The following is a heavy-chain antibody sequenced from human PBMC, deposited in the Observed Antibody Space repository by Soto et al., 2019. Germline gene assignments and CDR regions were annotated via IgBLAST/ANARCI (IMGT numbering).Heavy chain of an antibody. Sequence: QVQLVQSGAEVKKPGASVKVSCKASGYTFTSYGISWVRQAPGQGIEWMGWISAYNGNTDDAQKLQGRVTMTTATSTSTAYMEMRSLGSADTDLYSCASDLPPVDYLCQGTLVTVSS. CDR1: GYTFTSYG. CDR2: ISAYNGNT. CDR3: ASDLPPVDY. J-gene: IGHJ4*02. V-gene: IGHV1-18*01.